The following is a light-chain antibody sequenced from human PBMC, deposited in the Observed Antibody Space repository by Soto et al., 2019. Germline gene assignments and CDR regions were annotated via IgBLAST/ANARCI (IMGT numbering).Light chain of an antibody. CDR1: QRVPNSY. J-gene: IGKJ4*01. Sequence: PGERGTLSCRASQRVPNSYLAWYQQKPGQAPRLLIYGASTRATGIPARFSGSGSGTEFTLTISSLQSEDFAVYYCQQYNNWLTFGGGTKVEIK. CDR3: QQYNNWLT. CDR2: GAS. V-gene: IGKV3-15*01.